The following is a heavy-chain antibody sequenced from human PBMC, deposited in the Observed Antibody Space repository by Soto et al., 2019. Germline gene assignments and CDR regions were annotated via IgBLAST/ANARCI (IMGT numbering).Heavy chain of an antibody. D-gene: IGHD2-21*02. J-gene: IGHJ6*02. Sequence: EVKLVESGGGLVPPGDSLRLSCEVSGFTFSMYSMSWVRQSPGKGLEWVAKIPQDGVDGHYADSVKGRFSIARDNDKKTLHLQLNNQRAEYTAVYCCPRNHLMIAAHDCSGGSDAWGRGATVTVSS. CDR3: PRNHLMIAAHDCSGGSDA. CDR1: GFTFSMYS. CDR2: IPQDGVDG. V-gene: IGHV3-7*03.